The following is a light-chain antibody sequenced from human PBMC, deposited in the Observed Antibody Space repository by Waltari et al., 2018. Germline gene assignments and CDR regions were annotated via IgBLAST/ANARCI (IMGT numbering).Light chain of an antibody. CDR2: EVS. CDR3: HSHTTPGTLWV. J-gene: IGLJ3*02. Sequence: QSALTQPASVSGSPGQSITISCTGTNSDVGGYDFVSWYQHHPGKAPKLMIYEVSNRPSGVSNRFSGSKSGSTASLTISGLQAEDEADYYCHSHTTPGTLWVLGGGTKLTVL. V-gene: IGLV2-14*01. CDR1: NSDVGGYDF.